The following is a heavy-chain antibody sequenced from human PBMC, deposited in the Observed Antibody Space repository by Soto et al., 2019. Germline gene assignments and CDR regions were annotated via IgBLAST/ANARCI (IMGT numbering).Heavy chain of an antibody. V-gene: IGHV4-30-2*01. CDR2: IYQSGVT. D-gene: IGHD6-19*01. CDR3: AGMPYTSGLRFDP. Sequence: SETLSLTCNMSGDSYSISTYSWSWIRQPPGKALQWIGFIYQSGVTSYNPSLASRVSISLDRSNNQCSLKLKSVTAADTAVYFCAGMPYTSGLRFDPWGPGTLITVSS. CDR1: GDSYSISTYS. J-gene: IGHJ5*02.